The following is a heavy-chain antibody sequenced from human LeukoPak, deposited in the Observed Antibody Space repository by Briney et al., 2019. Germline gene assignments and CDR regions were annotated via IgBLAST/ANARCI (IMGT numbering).Heavy chain of an antibody. D-gene: IGHD6-13*01. CDR2: ISYDGSNK. V-gene: IGHV3-30*18. Sequence: HAGGSLRLSCAASGFTFSSYGMHWVRQAPGKGLEWVAVISYDGSNKYYADSVKGRFTISRDNSKNTLYLQMNSLRAEDTAVYYRAKDIHSSSWYYYYGMDVWGQGTTVTVSS. CDR1: GFTFSSYG. CDR3: AKDIHSSSWYYYYGMDV. J-gene: IGHJ6*02.